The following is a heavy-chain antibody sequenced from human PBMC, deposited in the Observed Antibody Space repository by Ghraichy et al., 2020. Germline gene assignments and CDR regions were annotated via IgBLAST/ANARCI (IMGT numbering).Heavy chain of an antibody. CDR2: IYWDDDK. V-gene: IGHV2-5*02. Sequence: SGPTLVKPTQALTLTCTFSGFSLSTSGVGVGWIRQPPGKALEWLALIYWDDDKRYSPSLKSRLTITKDTSKNQVVLTMTNMDPVDTATYYCAHRRWSESGCSSTSCYFDYWGQGTLVTVSS. CDR3: AHRRWSESGCSSTSCYFDY. CDR1: GFSLSTSGVG. D-gene: IGHD2-2*01. J-gene: IGHJ4*02.